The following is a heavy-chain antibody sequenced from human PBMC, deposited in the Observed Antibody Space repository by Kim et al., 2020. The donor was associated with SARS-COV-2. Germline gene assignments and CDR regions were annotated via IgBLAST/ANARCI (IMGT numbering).Heavy chain of an antibody. CDR3: ARDGTGAARPGYYYGMYV. Sequence: GGSLRLSCAASGFTFSSYSMNWVRQAPGKGLEWVSSISSSSSYIYYADSVKGRFTISRDNAKNSLYLQMNSLRAEDTAVYYCARDGTGAARPGYYYGMYVWGQGTTVTVSS. J-gene: IGHJ6*02. CDR2: ISSSSSYI. D-gene: IGHD6-6*01. V-gene: IGHV3-21*01. CDR1: GFTFSSYS.